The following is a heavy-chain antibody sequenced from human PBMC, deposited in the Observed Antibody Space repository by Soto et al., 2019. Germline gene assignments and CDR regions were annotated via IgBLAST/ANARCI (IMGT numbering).Heavy chain of an antibody. CDR1: GFTFSASD. D-gene: IGHD2-8*02. Sequence: EVQLVESGGGSVQPGGSLGLSCAASGFTFSASDMHWVRQTTGGGLEWVAAIGTLHDTYYPDSVKGRFTISRDNARNSLNLQMNSLRARDTGVYYCARQASYWHGGGGWLDPWGQGTLVTVSS. J-gene: IGHJ5*02. V-gene: IGHV3-13*01. CDR3: ARQASYWHGGGGWLDP. CDR2: IGTLHDT.